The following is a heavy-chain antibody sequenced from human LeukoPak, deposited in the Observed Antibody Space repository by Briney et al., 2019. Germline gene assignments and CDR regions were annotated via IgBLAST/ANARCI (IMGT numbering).Heavy chain of an antibody. CDR2: IIPILGIA. V-gene: IGHV1-69*04. D-gene: IGHD6-6*01. CDR3: AREYSSSWDP. Sequence: SVKVSCKASGGTFSSYAISWVRQAPRQGLEWMGRIIPILGIANYAQKFQGRVTITADKSTSTAYMELSSLRSEDTAVYYCAREYSSSWDPWGQGTLVTVSS. CDR1: GGTFSSYA. J-gene: IGHJ5*02.